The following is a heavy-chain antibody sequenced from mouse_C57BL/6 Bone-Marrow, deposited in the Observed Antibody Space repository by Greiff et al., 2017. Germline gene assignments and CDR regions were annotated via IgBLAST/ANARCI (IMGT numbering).Heavy chain of an antibody. CDR3: ARDYCSSYGDFDV. CDR1: GYTFKNYY. D-gene: IGHD1-1*01. V-gene: IGHV1-85*01. J-gene: IGHJ1*03. CDR2: IYPGDGST. Sequence: VQLQESGAELVKPGASVKLSCTASGYTFKNYYINWVKQRPEQGLEWIGWIYPGDGSTKYNEKFKGKATLTVDTSSSTAYMELHSLTSEDSAVYFYARDYCSSYGDFDVWGTGTTVTVSS.